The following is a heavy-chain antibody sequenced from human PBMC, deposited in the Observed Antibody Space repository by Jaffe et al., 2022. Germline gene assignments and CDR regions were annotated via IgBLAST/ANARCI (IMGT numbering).Heavy chain of an antibody. Sequence: QLQLQESGPGLVKPSETLSLTCTVSGGSISSSSYYWGWIRQPPGKGLEWIGSIYYSGSTYYNPSLKSRVTISVDTSKNQFSLKLSSVTAADTAVYYCARGPSNTIFLWSPTNDAFDIWGQGTMVTVSS. CDR3: ARGPSNTIFLWSPTNDAFDI. D-gene: IGHD3-3*01. CDR1: GGSISSSSYY. V-gene: IGHV4-39*01. J-gene: IGHJ3*02. CDR2: IYYSGST.